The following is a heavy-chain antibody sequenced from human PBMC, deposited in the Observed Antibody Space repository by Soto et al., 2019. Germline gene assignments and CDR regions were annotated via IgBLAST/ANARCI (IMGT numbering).Heavy chain of an antibody. Sequence: ASVKVSCKASGYTFTSYDINWVRQATGQGLEWMGWMNPNSGNTAYAQKFQGRVTMTRNTSISTAYMELSSLRSEDTAVYYCARERTGPNYFDYWAREPWSPS. J-gene: IGHJ4*02. CDR3: ARERTGPNYFDY. V-gene: IGHV1-8*01. CDR2: MNPNSGNT. CDR1: GYTFTSYD. D-gene: IGHD1-7*01.